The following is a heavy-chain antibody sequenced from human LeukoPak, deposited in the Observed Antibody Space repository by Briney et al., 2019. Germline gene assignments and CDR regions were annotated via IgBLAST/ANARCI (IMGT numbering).Heavy chain of an antibody. CDR1: GFTFSSYS. CDR3: ARALYSYGSGSYDFDY. J-gene: IGHJ4*02. CDR2: ISSSSSYI. V-gene: IGHV3-21*01. Sequence: GGSLRLSCAASGFTFSSYSMNWVRQAPGKGLEWVSSISSSSSYIYYADSVKGRFTISRDNAKNSLYLQMNSLRAEDTAVYYCARALYSYGSGSYDFDYWGQGTLVTAPS. D-gene: IGHD3-10*01.